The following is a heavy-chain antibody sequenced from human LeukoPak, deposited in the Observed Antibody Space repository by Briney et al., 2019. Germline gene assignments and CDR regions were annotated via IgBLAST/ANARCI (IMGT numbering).Heavy chain of an antibody. CDR3: AREGSGYTSGHNDALDL. D-gene: IGHD3-22*01. CDR2: IYSDGRT. CDR1: GFIVSSNY. J-gene: IGHJ3*01. Sequence: SLRLSCAASGFIVSSNYMSWVRQAPGKGLEWVSVIYSDGRTKYADSLKGRFTISRDNSKSELYLQMNSLRGEDTAVYYCAREGSGYTSGHNDALDLWGQGTMVTVSS. V-gene: IGHV3-53*01.